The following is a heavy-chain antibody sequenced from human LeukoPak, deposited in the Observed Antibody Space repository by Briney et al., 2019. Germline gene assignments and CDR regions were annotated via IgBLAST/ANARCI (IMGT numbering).Heavy chain of an antibody. J-gene: IGHJ4*02. CDR1: GGSISSGGYS. CDR2: IYHSGST. Sequence: PSETLSLTCAVSGGSISSGGYSWSWIRQPPGKGLEWIGYIYHSGSTYYNPSFKSRVTISVDRSKNQFSLKLSSVTAADTAVYYCASLKDGYSTFDYWGQGTLVTVSS. D-gene: IGHD5-24*01. V-gene: IGHV4-30-2*01. CDR3: ASLKDGYSTFDY.